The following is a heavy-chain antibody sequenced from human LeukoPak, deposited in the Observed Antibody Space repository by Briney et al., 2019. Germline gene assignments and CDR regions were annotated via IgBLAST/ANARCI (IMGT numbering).Heavy chain of an antibody. V-gene: IGHV4-34*01. D-gene: IGHD3-9*01. CDR1: GGSFSGYY. Sequence: SETLSLTCAVYGGSFSGYYWSWIRQPPGKGLEWIGEINHSGSTNYNPSLKSRVTISVDTSKNQFSLKLSSVTAADTAVYYCARTPRDYDILTGYYPRKYYFDYWGQGTLVTVSS. J-gene: IGHJ4*02. CDR2: INHSGST. CDR3: ARTPRDYDILTGYYPRKYYFDY.